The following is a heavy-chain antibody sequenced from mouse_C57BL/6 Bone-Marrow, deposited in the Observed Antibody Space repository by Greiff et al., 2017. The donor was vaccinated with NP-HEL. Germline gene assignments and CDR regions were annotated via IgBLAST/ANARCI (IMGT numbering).Heavy chain of an antibody. CDR2: IDPEDGET. D-gene: IGHD2-1*01. CDR1: GFNIKDYY. CDR3: ARWEIYYGNYVGYAMDY. Sequence: VQLQQSGAELVKPGASVKLSCTASGFNIKDYYMHWVKQRTEQGLEWIGRIDPEDGETKYAPKFPGKAAITADTSSNTAYLQLSSLTSEDTAVYYCARWEIYYGNYVGYAMDYWGQGTSVTVSS. J-gene: IGHJ4*01. V-gene: IGHV14-2*01.